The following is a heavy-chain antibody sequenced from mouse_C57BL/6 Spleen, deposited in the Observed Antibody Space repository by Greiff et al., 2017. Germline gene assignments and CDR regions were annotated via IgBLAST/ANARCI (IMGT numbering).Heavy chain of an antibody. CDR3: AREWSYYFDY. Sequence: QVQLKQSGPGLVQPSQSLSITCTVSGFSLTSYGVHWVRQSPGKGLEWLGVIWSGGSTDYNAAFISRLSISKDNSKSQVFFKMNSLQADDTAIYYCAREWSYYFDYWGRGTTLTVSS. CDR1: GFSLTSYG. V-gene: IGHV2-2*01. CDR2: IWSGGST. J-gene: IGHJ2*01. D-gene: IGHD1-1*02.